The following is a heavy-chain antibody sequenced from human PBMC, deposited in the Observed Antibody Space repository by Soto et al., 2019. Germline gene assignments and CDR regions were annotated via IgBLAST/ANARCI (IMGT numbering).Heavy chain of an antibody. CDR1: GGSISSGGYY. J-gene: IGHJ4*02. Sequence: QVQLQESGPGLVKPSQTLSLTCTVSGGSISSGGYYWSWIRQHPGEDLEWFGYIYNSGSPYYNPSLKRRVTISVDTSKNQFSLKLSSVTAADTAVYYGARTPGDTVVAPAEFDHWGQGTLVTVSS. D-gene: IGHD2-2*01. V-gene: IGHV4-31*03. CDR3: ARTPGDTVVAPAEFDH. CDR2: IYNSGSP.